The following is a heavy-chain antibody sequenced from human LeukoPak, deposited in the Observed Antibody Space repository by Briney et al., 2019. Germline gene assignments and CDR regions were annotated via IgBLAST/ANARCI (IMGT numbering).Heavy chain of an antibody. CDR3: AREDVDIVVATSGPFDI. D-gene: IGHD2-15*01. J-gene: IGHJ3*02. CDR2: IISDGSIT. CDR1: GFTFSRYW. V-gene: IGHV3-74*03. Sequence: GGSLRLSCAASGFTFSRYWMHWVRQAPGKGLVWVSRIISDGSITTYADSVKGRFTISRDNAKNTLYLQMNSLRAEETAVYYCAREDVDIVVATSGPFDIWGQGTMVTVSS.